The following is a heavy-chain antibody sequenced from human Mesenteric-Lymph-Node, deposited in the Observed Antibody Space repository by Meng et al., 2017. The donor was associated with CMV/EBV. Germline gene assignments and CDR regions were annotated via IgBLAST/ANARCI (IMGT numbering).Heavy chain of an antibody. V-gene: IGHV1-2*02. Sequence: ASVKVSCKASGYTFTGYYMHWVRQAPGQGLEWMGWINPNSGGTNYAQKFQGRVTMTRDTSISTAYMELSRLRSDDTAVYYCARDLRSSWYGGGSYWGQGTLVTVSS. CDR2: INPNSGGT. D-gene: IGHD6-13*01. CDR3: ARDLRSSWYGGGSY. J-gene: IGHJ4*02. CDR1: GYTFTGYY.